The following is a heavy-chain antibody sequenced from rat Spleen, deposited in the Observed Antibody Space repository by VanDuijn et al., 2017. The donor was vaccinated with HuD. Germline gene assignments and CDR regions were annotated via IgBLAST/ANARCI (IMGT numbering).Heavy chain of an antibody. CDR1: GHSITSSYR. Sequence: EVQLQESGPGLVKPSQSLSLTCSVTGHSITSSYRWNWIRKFPGNKLEWVGYINSAGTTNYNPALKSRISITRDKSKNQFFVQVNSITTEDTATYYCARQGIGTSYGVLDAWGQGTSVTVSS. CDR3: ARQGIGTSYGVLDA. V-gene: IGHV3-3*01. CDR2: INSAGTT. J-gene: IGHJ4*01. D-gene: IGHD1-9*01.